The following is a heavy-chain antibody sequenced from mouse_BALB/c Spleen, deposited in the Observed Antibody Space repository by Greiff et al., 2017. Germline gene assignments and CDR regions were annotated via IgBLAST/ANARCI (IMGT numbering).Heavy chain of an antibody. CDR2: IWGDGST. CDR1: GFSLTGYG. D-gene: IGHD2-3*01. J-gene: IGHJ3*01. CDR3: AREWGGYYPAWFAY. V-gene: IGHV2-6-7*01. Sequence: VMLVESGPGLVAPSQSLSITCTVSGFSLTGYGVNWVRQPPGKGLEWLGMIWGDGSTDYNSALKSRLSISKDNSKSQVFLKMNSLQTDDTARYYCAREWGGYYPAWFAYWGQGTLVTVSA.